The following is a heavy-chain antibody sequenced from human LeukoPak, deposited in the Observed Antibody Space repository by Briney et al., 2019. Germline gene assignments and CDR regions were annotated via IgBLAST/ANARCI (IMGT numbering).Heavy chain of an antibody. V-gene: IGHV1-18*01. CDR1: GYTFTSYG. CDR2: ISAYNGNT. D-gene: IGHD1-26*01. J-gene: IGHJ1*01. CDR3: ASSLSGSYRAEYFQH. Sequence: ASVKVSCKASGYTFTSYGISWARQAPGQGLEWMGWISAYNGNTNYAQKLQGRVTMTTDTSTSTAYMELRSLRSDDTAVYYCASSLSGSYRAEYFQHWGQGTLVTVSS.